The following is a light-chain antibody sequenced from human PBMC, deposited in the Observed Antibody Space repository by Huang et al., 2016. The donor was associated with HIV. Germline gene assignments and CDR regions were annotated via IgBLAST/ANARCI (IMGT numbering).Light chain of an antibody. Sequence: EIVLTQSPDFQSVAPKEKVTITCRASQSIDSGLHWYQQRPDQSPKLRIKYASQSISVVPSRFSGSGSGTDFTLTINSLEAEDAATYYCHQSSGLPHTFGQGTKLEIK. CDR3: HQSSGLPHT. CDR2: YAS. CDR1: QSIDSG. V-gene: IGKV6-21*02. J-gene: IGKJ2*01.